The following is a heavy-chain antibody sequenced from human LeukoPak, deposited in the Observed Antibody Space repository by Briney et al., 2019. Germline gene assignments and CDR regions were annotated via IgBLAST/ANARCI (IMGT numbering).Heavy chain of an antibody. CDR1: GGSISSGGYW. D-gene: IGHD6-6*01. Sequence: PSETLSLTCTVAGGSISSGGYWWSWIPQDPVMGLEWIAYIYYRGNTYYNPSLKNRANISKATSTNKFSLMLSSVTAPDTTGFYCPRGHSTSSSYFCKGMDVWGQGTTVTVSS. V-gene: IGHV4-31*03. CDR3: PRGHSTSSSYFCKGMDV. J-gene: IGHJ6*02. CDR2: IYYRGNT.